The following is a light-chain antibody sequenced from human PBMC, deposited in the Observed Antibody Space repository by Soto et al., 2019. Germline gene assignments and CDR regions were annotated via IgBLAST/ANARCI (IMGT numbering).Light chain of an antibody. Sequence: DIQMTQSPSSLSASLGDRVTITCRASQGIGVYLAWFQQKPGKVPKLLIYAASTLQSVVPSRFSGSGSGTDFTRTITSLQPEDGATDYCQKYNSAPLTFGGGTKVEIK. CDR2: AAS. CDR3: QKYNSAPLT. CDR1: QGIGVY. J-gene: IGKJ4*01. V-gene: IGKV1-27*01.